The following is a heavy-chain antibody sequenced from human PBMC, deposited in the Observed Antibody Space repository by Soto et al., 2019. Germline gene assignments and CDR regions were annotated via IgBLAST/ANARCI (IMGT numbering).Heavy chain of an antibody. V-gene: IGHV3-33*01. Sequence: PGGSLRLSCAASGFAIRSYGMHWVRQAPGKGLEWVAVIWYDGGKEYYADSVKGRSTISRDNSKNTVSLQMNSLTAEDTAFYYCARDYSGLNGGIDYWGQGTLVTVSS. J-gene: IGHJ4*02. CDR3: ARDYSGLNGGIDY. D-gene: IGHD5-12*01. CDR2: IWYDGGKE. CDR1: GFAIRSYG.